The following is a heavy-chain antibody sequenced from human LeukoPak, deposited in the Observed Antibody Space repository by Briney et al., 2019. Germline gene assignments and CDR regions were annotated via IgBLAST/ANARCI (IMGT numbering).Heavy chain of an antibody. J-gene: IGHJ4*02. Sequence: KPSETLSLTCTVSGGSISSSNYSWGWIRQPPGKGLEGIGSIYYSGRTHYTPSLKSRVTMPVDTSKNQFSLNLSSVTAADTAVYYCASRKWVPAGYFDYWGQGTLVTVSS. D-gene: IGHD1-26*01. CDR2: IYYSGRT. CDR3: ASRKWVPAGYFDY. V-gene: IGHV4-39*01. CDR1: GGSISSSNYS.